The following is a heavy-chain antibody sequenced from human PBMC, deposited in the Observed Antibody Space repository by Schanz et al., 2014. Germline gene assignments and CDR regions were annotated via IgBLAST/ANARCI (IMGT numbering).Heavy chain of an antibody. CDR3: AKYRGYYRVSGSYRELEY. V-gene: IGHV3-23*04. D-gene: IGHD3-10*01. CDR2: ILGLASTI. Sequence: EVQLVESGGGLVQPGGSLRLSCAASGFTFSSYSMNWVRQAPGKGLEWVSAILGLASTIYYADSVKGRFTISRDNSKNTLYLQMNSLRPEDTAVYYCAKYRGYYRVSGSYRELEYWGQGTLVTVSS. CDR1: GFTFSSYS. J-gene: IGHJ4*02.